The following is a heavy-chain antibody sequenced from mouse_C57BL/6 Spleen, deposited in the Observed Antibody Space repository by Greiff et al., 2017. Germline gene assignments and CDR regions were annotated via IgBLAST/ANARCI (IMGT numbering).Heavy chain of an antibody. D-gene: IGHD2-3*01. CDR1: GYTFTSYW. Sequence: QVQLQQPGAELVRPGSSVKLSCKASGYTFTSYWMDWVKQRPGQGLEWIGNIYPSDSETPYNQKFKDKATLTVDKSSSTAYMQLSSLTSEDSAVYYCAREDDDGAYWGQGTLVTVSA. CDR3: AREDDDGAY. J-gene: IGHJ3*01. CDR2: IYPSDSET. V-gene: IGHV1-61*01.